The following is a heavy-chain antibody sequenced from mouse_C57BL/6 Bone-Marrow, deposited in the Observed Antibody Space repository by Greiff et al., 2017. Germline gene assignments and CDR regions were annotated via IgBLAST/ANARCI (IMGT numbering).Heavy chain of an antibody. V-gene: IGHV1-63*01. Sequence: VKLVESGAELVRPGTSVKMSCKASGYTFTNYWIGWAKQRPGHGLEWIGDIYPGGGYTNYNEKFKGKATLTADKSSSTAYMQFSSLTSEDSAIYYCARSPRLIRFHYFDYWGQGTTLTVSS. J-gene: IGHJ2*01. CDR2: IYPGGGYT. CDR3: ARSPRLIRFHYFDY. CDR1: GYTFTNYW. D-gene: IGHD1-1*01.